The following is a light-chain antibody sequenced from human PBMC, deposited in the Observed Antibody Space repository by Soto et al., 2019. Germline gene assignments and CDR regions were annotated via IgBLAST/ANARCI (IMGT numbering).Light chain of an antibody. CDR1: QSVSNW. CDR3: QQYDSYSWT. V-gene: IGKV1-5*01. J-gene: IGKJ1*01. Sequence: DIQMTQSPSTLSASVGERVTITCRASQSVSNWLAWYQQKPGKAPNLLIYDVSSLESGVPSRFSGSGSGTEFIPNISRLQPEYFATYYCQQYDSYSWTFGQGTKVEMK. CDR2: DVS.